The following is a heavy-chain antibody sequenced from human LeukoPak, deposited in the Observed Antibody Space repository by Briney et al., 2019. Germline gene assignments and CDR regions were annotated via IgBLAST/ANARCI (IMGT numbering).Heavy chain of an antibody. V-gene: IGHV4-31*03. D-gene: IGHD1-26*01. CDR2: ISYTGST. Sequence: SETLSLTCSVSGGSISSGGYYWSWIRQHPGRGLEWIGYISYTGSTYYNPSLKSRITILADTSKNQFSLRLSSVTAADTAVYYCARDGSVRGMDVWGQGATVTVSS. CDR1: GGSISSGGYY. CDR3: ARDGSVRGMDV. J-gene: IGHJ6*02.